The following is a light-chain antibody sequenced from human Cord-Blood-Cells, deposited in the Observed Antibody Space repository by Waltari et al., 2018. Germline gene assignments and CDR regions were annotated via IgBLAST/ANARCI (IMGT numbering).Light chain of an antibody. CDR3: SSYTSSSTWV. J-gene: IGLJ3*02. CDR2: DFS. CDR1: SSDVGGYNY. V-gene: IGLV2-14*01. Sequence: QSALTQPASVSGSPGQSITISCTGTSSDVGGYNYVSWYHQHPGKAPKLMIYDFSQRPSGVSNRFSGSKSGNTASLTISGLQAEDEADYYCSSYTSSSTWVFGGGTKLTVL.